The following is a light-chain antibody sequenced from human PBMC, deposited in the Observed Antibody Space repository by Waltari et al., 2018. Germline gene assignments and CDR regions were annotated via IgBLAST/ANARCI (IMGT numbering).Light chain of an antibody. CDR2: NNS. V-gene: IGLV1-40*01. Sequence: QSVLTQPPSVSGAPGQRVTISCTGSSSNIGAGYGVHWYQQFPGKAPKVLIYNNSKRPAGVPDGFSGSKSGASASVAITGLQAEDEAEYYCQSYDSSLSGVGVVFAGGTKLTVL. J-gene: IGLJ2*01. CDR1: SSNIGAGYG. CDR3: QSYDSSLSGVGVV.